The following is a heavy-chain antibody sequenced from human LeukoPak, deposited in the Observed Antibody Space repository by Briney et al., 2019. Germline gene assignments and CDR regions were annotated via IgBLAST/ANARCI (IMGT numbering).Heavy chain of an antibody. J-gene: IGHJ4*02. CDR3: ARTIGYCSSTSCYHFDY. CDR2: INPNSGGT. CDR1: GYTFTGYY. V-gene: IGHV1-2*02. Sequence: ASVTVSCKASGYTFTGYYMHWVRQAPGQGLEWMGWINPNSGGTNYAQKFQGRVTMTRDTSISTAYMELSRLRSDDTAVYYCARTIGYCSSTSCYHFDYWGQGTLVTVSS. D-gene: IGHD2-2*01.